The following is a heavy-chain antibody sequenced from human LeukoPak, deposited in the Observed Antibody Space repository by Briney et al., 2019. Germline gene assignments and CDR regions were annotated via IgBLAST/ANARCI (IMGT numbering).Heavy chain of an antibody. CDR1: GFTFSSYA. V-gene: IGHV3-23*01. Sequence: PGGSLRLSCAASGFTFSSYAMSWVRQAPGKGLEWVSGISGSGGSTYYADSVKGRFTISRDNSKNTLYLQMNSLRAEDTAVYYCAKDDYYDILTGYYTLFDYWGQGTLVTVSS. J-gene: IGHJ4*02. D-gene: IGHD3-9*01. CDR2: ISGSGGST. CDR3: AKDDYYDILTGYYTLFDY.